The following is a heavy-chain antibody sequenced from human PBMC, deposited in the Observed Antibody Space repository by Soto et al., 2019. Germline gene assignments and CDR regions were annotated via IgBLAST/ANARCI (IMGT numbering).Heavy chain of an antibody. CDR3: ARVYGNPLIDAYDL. CDR2: ISYRGSPI. J-gene: IGHJ3*01. CDR1: GFTFSGYE. V-gene: IGHV3-48*03. D-gene: IGHD4-4*01. Sequence: EVQLVESGGGLVQPGGSLRLSCAGYGFTFSGYEMTWVRQAPGKGLEWVSHISYRGSPIYYADSVKGRFTISRDNAQNSVYLQMHSLRGDDTAVYYCARVYGNPLIDAYDLWSQGAMVTVSS.